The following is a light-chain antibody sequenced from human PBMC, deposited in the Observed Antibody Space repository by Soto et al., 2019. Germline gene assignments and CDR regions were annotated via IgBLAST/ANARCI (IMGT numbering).Light chain of an antibody. CDR2: DVI. V-gene: IGLV2-14*03. CDR3: TSYTPTSPVV. Sequence: QSALTQPASVSGSPGQSITISCTGTSSDVGAYDYVSWYQLHPGKAPKLMIFDVIHRPSGVSNRFSGSKSGNTASLTISGLQPDDEGDYYCTSYTPTSPVVFGGGTKLTVL. CDR1: SSDVGAYDY. J-gene: IGLJ2*01.